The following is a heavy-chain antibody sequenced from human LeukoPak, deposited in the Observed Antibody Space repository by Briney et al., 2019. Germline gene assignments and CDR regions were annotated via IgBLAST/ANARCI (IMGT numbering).Heavy chain of an antibody. D-gene: IGHD5-24*01. J-gene: IGHJ4*02. CDR1: GFTFRDYY. V-gene: IGHV3-11*05. CDR2: ISSSSSYI. Sequence: GGSLRLSCVASGFTFRDYYMSWIRRAPGKGLEWVSYISSSSSYIDYADSVKGRFTISRDKSKNTVYLQMNSLRAEDTAVYYCAKERGYGYNHIDYWGQGTLVTVSS. CDR3: AKERGYGYNHIDY.